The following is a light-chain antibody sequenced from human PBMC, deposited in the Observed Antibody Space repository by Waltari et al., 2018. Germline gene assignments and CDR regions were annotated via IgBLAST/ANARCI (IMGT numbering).Light chain of an antibody. CDR3: YSYAGSHE. CDR2: DVS. Sequence: QSALTQSRSVSGSPGQSVTVSCTGTSSAIGDYDCVSWYQHHPGKAPKLLIYDVSTRPSGVPHRFSASKSGNTASLTISGLQAEDDADYYCYSYAGSHEFGGGTKLTVL. J-gene: IGLJ2*01. CDR1: SSAIGDYDC. V-gene: IGLV2-11*01.